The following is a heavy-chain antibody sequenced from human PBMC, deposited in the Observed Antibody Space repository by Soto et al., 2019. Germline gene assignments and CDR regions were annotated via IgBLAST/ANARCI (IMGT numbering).Heavy chain of an antibody. CDR1: GFSITNSGVG. V-gene: IGHV2-5*02. CDR3: AHRVLRMVFVLVTTTAIYFDS. Sequence: QITLNESGPTPVKPRQTLTLTCTFSGFSITNSGVGVGWIRQSPGKAPEWLALIYWDDDKRYSPSRKSRLTITKDASKTQVVLTMADLDPADTATYSCAHRVLRMVFVLVTTTAIYFDSCGQGTPVAGSS. D-gene: IGHD3-3*01. J-gene: IGHJ4*02. CDR2: IYWDDDK.